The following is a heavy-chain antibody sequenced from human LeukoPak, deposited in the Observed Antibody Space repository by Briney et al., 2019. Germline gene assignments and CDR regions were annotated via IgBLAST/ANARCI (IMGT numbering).Heavy chain of an antibody. CDR3: ATLIIGSNSGWYFRS. D-gene: IGHD6-19*01. J-gene: IGHJ4*02. CDR2: IYYSGST. V-gene: IGHV4-59*01. Sequence: PSETLSLTCSVSSGSLTTYYWSWIRQSPWKGLEWIGYIYYSGSTNYSPSLKSRITMSVDTSKSQFSLRLSSVTAADTAIYYCATLIIGSNSGWYFRSWGQGILATVSS. CDR1: SGSLTTYY.